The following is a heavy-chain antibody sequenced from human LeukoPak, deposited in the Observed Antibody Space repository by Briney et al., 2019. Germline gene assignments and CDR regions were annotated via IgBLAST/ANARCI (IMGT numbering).Heavy chain of an antibody. CDR1: GGSISSSSYY. V-gene: IGHV4-39*01. CDR3: ARQEYYDSRIFDY. CDR2: IYYSGST. J-gene: IGHJ4*02. D-gene: IGHD3-22*01. Sequence: PSETLSLTCTVSGGSISSSSYYWGWIRQPPGTGLEWIGSIYYSGSTYYNPSLKSRVTISVDTSKNQFSLKLSSVTAADTAVYYCARQEYYDSRIFDYWGQGTLVTVSS.